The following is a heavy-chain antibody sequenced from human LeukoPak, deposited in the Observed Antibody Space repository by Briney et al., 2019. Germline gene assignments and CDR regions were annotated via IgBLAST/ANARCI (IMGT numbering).Heavy chain of an antibody. J-gene: IGHJ4*02. V-gene: IGHV3-7*01. D-gene: IGHD7-27*01. CDR1: GFTFSNYG. Sequence: GGSLRLSCAASGFTFSNYGMHWVRQAPGKGLEWVANIKQDGSEKYYVDSVKGRFTISRDNAKNSLYLQLNSLRAEDTAMYYCARGTWVDYWGQGTLVTVSS. CDR3: ARGTWVDY. CDR2: IKQDGSEK.